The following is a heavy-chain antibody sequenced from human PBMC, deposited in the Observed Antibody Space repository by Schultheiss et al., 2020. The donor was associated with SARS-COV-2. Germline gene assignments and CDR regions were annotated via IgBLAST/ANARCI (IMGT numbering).Heavy chain of an antibody. CDR3: ARGGLWLRTMGTRKYYYDSSGYPPQNYYYYGMDV. CDR2: INAGNGNT. CDR1: GYTFTSYA. J-gene: IGHJ6*02. V-gene: IGHV1-3*01. D-gene: IGHD3-22*01. Sequence: ASVKVSCKASGYTFTSYAMHWVRQAPGQRLEWMGWINAGNGNTKYSQKFQGRVTITRDTSASTAYMELSSLRSEDTAVYYCARGGLWLRTMGTRKYYYDSSGYPPQNYYYYGMDVWGQGTTVTVSS.